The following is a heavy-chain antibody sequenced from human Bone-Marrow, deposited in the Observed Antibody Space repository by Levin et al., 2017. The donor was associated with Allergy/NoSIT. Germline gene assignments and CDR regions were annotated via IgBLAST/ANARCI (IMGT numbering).Heavy chain of an antibody. Sequence: SCAASGFIISNNYMSWVRHFPGKGLEWVSIIYTGGSTYYTDSVKGRFTISRDNSKNTLYLQMNSLRAEDTAVYYCARDSYGTAWGQGTLVTVSS. CDR1: GFIISNNY. CDR3: ARDSYGTA. D-gene: IGHD1-26*01. CDR2: IYTGGST. J-gene: IGHJ4*02. V-gene: IGHV3-53*01.